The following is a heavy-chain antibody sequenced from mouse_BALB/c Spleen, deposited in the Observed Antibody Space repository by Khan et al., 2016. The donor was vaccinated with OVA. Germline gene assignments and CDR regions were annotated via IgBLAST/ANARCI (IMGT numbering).Heavy chain of an antibody. CDR1: EFSLTSYG. CDR2: IWAGGST. Sequence: QVQLKESGPGLVAPSQSLSITCTVSEFSLTSYGVHWVRQPPGKGLEWVGVIWAGGSTNYKSALMSRLSISKDNSKSQVFLKMNSLQPDDTAMYYCARALPYYRYDGYAMDYWGQGISVTVSS. V-gene: IGHV2-9*02. D-gene: IGHD2-14*01. CDR3: ARALPYYRYDGYAMDY. J-gene: IGHJ4*01.